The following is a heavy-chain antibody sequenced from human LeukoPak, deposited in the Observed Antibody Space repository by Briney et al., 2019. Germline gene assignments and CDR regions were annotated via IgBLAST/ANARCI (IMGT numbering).Heavy chain of an antibody. V-gene: IGHV3-7*01. CDR1: GFTFSGYW. D-gene: IGHD1-26*01. J-gene: IGHJ6*02. CDR2: IKQDGSEK. Sequence: GGSLRLSCAASGFTFSGYWMSWVRQAPGKGLEWVANIKQDGSEKYYVDSVKGRFTISRDNAKNSLYLQMNSLRAEDTAVYYCARDKNQWELLDYYGMDVWGQGTTVTVSS. CDR3: ARDKNQWELLDYYGMDV.